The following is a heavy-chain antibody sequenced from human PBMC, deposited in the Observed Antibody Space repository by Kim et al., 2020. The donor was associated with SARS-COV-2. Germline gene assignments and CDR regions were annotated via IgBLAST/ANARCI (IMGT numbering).Heavy chain of an antibody. Sequence: SETLSLTCTVSGGSISSSSYYWGWIRQPPGKGLEWIGSIYYSGSTYYNPSLKSRVTISVDTSKNQFSLKLRSVTAADTAVYYCARHLSGGIAVAVGYYFDYWGQGTLVTVSS. D-gene: IGHD6-19*01. V-gene: IGHV4-39*01. CDR2: IYYSGST. CDR3: ARHLSGGIAVAVGYYFDY. CDR1: GGSISSSSYY. J-gene: IGHJ4*02.